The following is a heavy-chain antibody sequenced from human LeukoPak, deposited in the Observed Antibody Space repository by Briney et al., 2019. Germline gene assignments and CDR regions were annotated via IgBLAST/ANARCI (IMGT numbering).Heavy chain of an antibody. Sequence: ASVKVSCKASGYTFTSYGISWVRQAPGQGLEWMGWISAYNGNTNYAQKLQGRVTMTTDTSTSTAYMELRSLRSDDTAVYYCARDQVTCSSTSCPSYYYYYMDVWGKGTTVTISS. V-gene: IGHV1-18*01. J-gene: IGHJ6*03. CDR3: ARDQVTCSSTSCPSYYYYYMDV. CDR2: ISAYNGNT. D-gene: IGHD2-2*01. CDR1: GYTFTSYG.